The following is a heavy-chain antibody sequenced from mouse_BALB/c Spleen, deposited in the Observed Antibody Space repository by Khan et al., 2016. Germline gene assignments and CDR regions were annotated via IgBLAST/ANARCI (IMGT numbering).Heavy chain of an antibody. CDR3: ARRNYVTSAWLAY. CDR2: INTETGEP. D-gene: IGHD1-1*01. CDR1: GYTFTDYS. Sequence: QIQLVQSGPELKKPGETVKISCKASGYTFTDYSMHLVKQAPGKGLKWVGWINTETGEPTYADDFKGRFAFSLETSASTAYLQINNLKNEDTGTFFCARRNYVTSAWLAYWGQGPLVTVTA. V-gene: IGHV9-2-1*01. J-gene: IGHJ3*01.